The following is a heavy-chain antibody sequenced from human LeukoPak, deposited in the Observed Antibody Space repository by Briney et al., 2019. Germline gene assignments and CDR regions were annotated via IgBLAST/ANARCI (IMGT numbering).Heavy chain of an antibody. CDR1: GGSISSSSYY. D-gene: IGHD3-10*01. CDR2: IYESGNT. J-gene: IGHJ4*02. V-gene: IGHV4-39*07. CDR3: AVGADPGSYHFDY. Sequence: PSETLSLTCTVSGGSISSSSYYWGWIRQPPGKGLEWIGSIYESGNTYYNPSLKSRVAISVDTSKNQFSLKLSSVTAADTAVYYCAVGADPGSYHFDYWGQGTLVTVSS.